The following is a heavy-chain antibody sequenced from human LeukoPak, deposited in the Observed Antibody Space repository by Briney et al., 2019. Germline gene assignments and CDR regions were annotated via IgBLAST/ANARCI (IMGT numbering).Heavy chain of an antibody. V-gene: IGHV3-48*01. CDR1: GFTFSSYS. CDR3: ARDPLGGSSSDSWFDP. D-gene: IGHD6-6*01. J-gene: IGHJ5*02. CDR2: ISSSSSTI. Sequence: PGGSLRLSCAASGFTFSSYSMNWVRQAPGKGLEWVSYISSSSSTIYYADSVKGRFTISRDNAKNSLYLQMNSLRAEDTAVYYCARDPLGGSSSDSWFDPWGQGTLVTVSS.